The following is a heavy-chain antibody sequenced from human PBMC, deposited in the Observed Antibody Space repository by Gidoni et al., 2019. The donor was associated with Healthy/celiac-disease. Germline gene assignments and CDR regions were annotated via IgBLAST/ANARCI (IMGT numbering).Heavy chain of an antibody. CDR2: FEPEDGET. D-gene: IGHD3-3*01. CDR1: GYTLTELS. J-gene: IGHJ4*02. CDR3: ATIDFWSSGPSPLDY. V-gene: IGHV1-24*01. Sequence: QVQLVQSGAAVTQPGASVKVSCTVSGYTLTELSMHWVRQAPGKGREWMGGFEPEDGETIYAQKCQGRVTMTEDTSTDTAYREMSSLRSEDTAVYYCATIDFWSSGPSPLDYWGQGTLVTVSS.